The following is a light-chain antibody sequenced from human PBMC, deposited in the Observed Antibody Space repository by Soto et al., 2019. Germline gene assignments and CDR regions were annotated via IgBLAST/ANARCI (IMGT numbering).Light chain of an antibody. V-gene: IGLV2-8*01. J-gene: IGLJ3*02. Sequence: SALTQPPSASGSPGQSVTISCTGTSSDVGGYNYVSWYQQYPGRAPKLIIYEVTKRPSGVPDRFSGSKSGNTASLTVSGLQAEDEADYYCSSYAASNNFYFVFGGGTKLTVL. CDR3: SSYAASNNFYFV. CDR1: SSDVGGYNY. CDR2: EVT.